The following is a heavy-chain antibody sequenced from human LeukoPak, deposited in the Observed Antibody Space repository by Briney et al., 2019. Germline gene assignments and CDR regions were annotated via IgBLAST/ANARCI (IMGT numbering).Heavy chain of an antibody. V-gene: IGHV1-69*04. CDR2: IIPILGIA. J-gene: IGHJ4*02. CDR1: GGTFSSYA. Sequence: SMKVSCKASGGTFSSYAISWVRQAPGQGLEWMGRIIPILGIANYAQKFQGRVTITADKSTSTAYMELSSLRSEDTAVYYCARDGPGNSFDYWGQGTLVTVSS. D-gene: IGHD1/OR15-1a*01. CDR3: ARDGPGNSFDY.